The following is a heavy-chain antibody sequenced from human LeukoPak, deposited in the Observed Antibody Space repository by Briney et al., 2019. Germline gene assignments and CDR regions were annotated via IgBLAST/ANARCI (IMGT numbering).Heavy chain of an antibody. V-gene: IGHV5-51*01. CDR2: IYPGDSDT. CDR1: GYSFTSYW. D-gene: IGHD2-2*01. Sequence: GESLKISCKGSGYSFTSYWTGWVRQMPGKGLVWMGIIYPGDSDTRYSPSFQGQVTISADKSISTAYLQWSSLKASDTAMYYCARRPAADAFDIWSQGTMVTVSS. J-gene: IGHJ3*02. CDR3: ARRPAADAFDI.